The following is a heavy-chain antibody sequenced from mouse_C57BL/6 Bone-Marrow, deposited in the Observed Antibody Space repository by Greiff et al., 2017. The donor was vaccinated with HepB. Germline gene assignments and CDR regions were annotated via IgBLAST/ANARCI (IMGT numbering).Heavy chain of an antibody. J-gene: IGHJ1*03. D-gene: IGHD1-1*01. V-gene: IGHV1-82*01. Sequence: QVQLQQSGPELVKPGASVKISCKASGYAFSSSWMNWVKQRPGKGLEWIGRIYPGDGDTNYNGKFKGKATLTADKSSSTAYMQLSSLTSEDSAVYFCARRTTVVAKDWYFDVWGTGTTVTVSS. CDR2: IYPGDGDT. CDR1: GYAFSSSW. CDR3: ARRTTVVAKDWYFDV.